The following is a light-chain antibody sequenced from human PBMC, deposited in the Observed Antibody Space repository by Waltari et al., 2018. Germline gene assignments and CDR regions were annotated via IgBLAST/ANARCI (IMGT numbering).Light chain of an antibody. J-gene: IGLJ2*01. V-gene: IGLV1-47*01. Sequence: QSVLTQPPSASGTPGQRVTISCSGSSSNIGSNYVYWYQQLPGTAPKLLIYRNNQRPSWVPDRFSGSQSGTSASRAISGLRSEDEADYYCAAWDDSLSGVVFGGGTKLTVL. CDR1: SSNIGSNY. CDR2: RNN. CDR3: AAWDDSLSGVV.